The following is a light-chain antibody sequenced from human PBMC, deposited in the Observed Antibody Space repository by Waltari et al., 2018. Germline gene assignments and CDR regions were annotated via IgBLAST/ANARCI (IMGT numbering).Light chain of an antibody. J-gene: IGKJ1*01. CDR1: QSVSNN. V-gene: IGKV3-15*01. CDR2: DAS. Sequence: EAMMTQSPATLSVSPGDRATLSCRASQSVSNNVAWFQQKPGQAPSLLIYDASTRATGVPARFSGSGSGTEFTLTISSLQSEDFAIYYCQQYNLWPWTFDQGTKVDIK. CDR3: QQYNLWPWT.